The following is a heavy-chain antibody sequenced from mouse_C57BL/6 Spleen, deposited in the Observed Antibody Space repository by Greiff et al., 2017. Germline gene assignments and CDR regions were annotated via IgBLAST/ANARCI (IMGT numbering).Heavy chain of an antibody. CDR2: IHPNSGST. CDR3: ASFYYYGRGGDY. V-gene: IGHV1-64*01. D-gene: IGHD1-1*01. J-gene: IGHJ2*01. Sequence: QVQLKQPGAELVKPGASVKLSCKASGYTFTSYWMHWVKQRPGQGLEWIGMIHPNSGSTNYNEKFKSKATLTVDKSSSTASMQLSSLTSEDSAVYYCASFYYYGRGGDYWGQGTTLTVSS. CDR1: GYTFTSYW.